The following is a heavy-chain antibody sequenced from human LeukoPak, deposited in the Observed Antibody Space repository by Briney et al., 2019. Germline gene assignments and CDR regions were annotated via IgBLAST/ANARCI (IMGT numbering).Heavy chain of an antibody. V-gene: IGHV1-24*01. D-gene: IGHD3-3*01. CDR3: ARGDITIFGVVSHDAFDI. J-gene: IGHJ3*02. Sequence: ASVKVSCKVSGYTLTELSMHWVRQAPGKGLEWMGGFDPEDGETIYAQKFQGRVTITTDESTSTAYMEPSSLRSEDTAVYYCARGDITIFGVVSHDAFDIWGQGTMVTVSS. CDR2: FDPEDGET. CDR1: GYTLTELS.